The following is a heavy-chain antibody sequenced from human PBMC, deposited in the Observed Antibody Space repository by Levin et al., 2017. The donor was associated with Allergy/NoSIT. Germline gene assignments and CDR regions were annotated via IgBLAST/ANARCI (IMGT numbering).Heavy chain of an antibody. Sequence: PGGSLRLSCAVYGGSFSDYNWSWIRQPPGKGLQWIGEITHSGSTTYTPSLKSPVTILVDTSKNEISLRLSSATAADTAVYYCARVRVILTGYVRGSQASYYYGMDVWGQGTTVAVSS. CDR2: ITHSGST. V-gene: IGHV4-34*01. CDR3: ARVRVILTGYVRGSQASYYYGMDV. CDR1: GGSFSDYN. J-gene: IGHJ6*02. D-gene: IGHD3-9*01.